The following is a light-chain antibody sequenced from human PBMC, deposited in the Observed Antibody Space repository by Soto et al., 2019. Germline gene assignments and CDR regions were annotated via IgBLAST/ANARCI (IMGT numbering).Light chain of an antibody. CDR3: SSYTSSGTPVV. Sequence: QSVLTQPASVSGSPGQSITISCTGTSSDVGGYNYVSWYQQHPGKAPKLMIYEVSNRPSGVSNRFSGSKSGNTASLTISGLQAEDEADYYCSSYTSSGTPVVFGGGTKLTVL. CDR1: SSDVGGYNY. V-gene: IGLV2-14*01. J-gene: IGLJ2*01. CDR2: EVS.